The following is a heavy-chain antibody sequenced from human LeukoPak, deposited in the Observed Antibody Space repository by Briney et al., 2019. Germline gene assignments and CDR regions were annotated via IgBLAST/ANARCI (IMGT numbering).Heavy chain of an antibody. CDR1: GFTFSSYS. CDR2: INSSSSYI. V-gene: IGHV3-21*01. CDR3: ARDQGTLFGELLSEDY. J-gene: IGHJ4*02. D-gene: IGHD3-10*01. Sequence: GGSLRLSCAASGFTFSSYSMNWVRQAPGKGLEWVSSINSSSSYIYYADSVKGRFTISRDNAKNSLYLQMNSLRAEDTAVYYCARDQGTLFGELLSEDYWGQGTLVTVSS.